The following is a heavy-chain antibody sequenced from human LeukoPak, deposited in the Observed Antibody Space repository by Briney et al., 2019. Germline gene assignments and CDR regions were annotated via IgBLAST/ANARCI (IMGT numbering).Heavy chain of an antibody. CDR1: GDSITSSY. Sequence: SETLSLTCTVSGDSITSSYWSWIRQPPGKGLEWIGYIYHSGSTYYNPSLKSRVTISVDTSKNQFSLKLSSVTAADTAVYYRARDRPPGIAVAGTGFEAFDIWGQGTMVTVSS. J-gene: IGHJ3*02. CDR3: ARDRPPGIAVAGTGFEAFDI. CDR2: IYHSGST. V-gene: IGHV4-59*12. D-gene: IGHD6-19*01.